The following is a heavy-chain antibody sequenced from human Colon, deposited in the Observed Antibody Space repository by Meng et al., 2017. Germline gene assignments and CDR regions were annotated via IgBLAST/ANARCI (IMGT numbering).Heavy chain of an antibody. V-gene: IGHV4-61*08. J-gene: IGHJ5*02. CDR2: IYYTGNT. CDR3: ARVNGDFDEAWFDP. CDR1: GASVSSGDYY. D-gene: IGHD2-21*02. Sequence: VQLQAVGPGLVRPSETLSLTCTVSGASVSSGDYYWSWIRQPPGKGLEWLGYIYYTGNTNYNPSLKNRVTISLDTSNNQFSLKLTSMTAADAAIYYCARVNGDFDEAWFDPWGQGTLVTVSS.